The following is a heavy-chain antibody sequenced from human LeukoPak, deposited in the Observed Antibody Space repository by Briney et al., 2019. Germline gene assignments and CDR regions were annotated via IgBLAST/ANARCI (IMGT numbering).Heavy chain of an antibody. D-gene: IGHD1-26*01. CDR3: ARDPILPGATGGADY. CDR1: GFTFSTYS. V-gene: IGHV3-21*01. CDR2: ISSSSSYI. J-gene: IGHJ4*02. Sequence: GGSLRLSCAASGFTFSTYSMNWVRQAPGKGLEWVASISSSSSYIYYVDSVKGRFTISRDNAKNSLYLQMNSLRAEDTAVYYCARDPILPGATGGADYWGQGTLVTVSS.